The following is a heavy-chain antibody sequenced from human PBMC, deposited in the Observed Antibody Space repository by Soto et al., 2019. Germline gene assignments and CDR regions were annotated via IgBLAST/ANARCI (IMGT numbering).Heavy chain of an antibody. Sequence: PSETLSLTCTVSGGSISSGGYYWSWIRQHPGKGLEWIGYIYYSGTTYYNPSLKSRVTISVDTSKNQFSLKVNSVTAADTAAYYCARAGHSSSTEGANWFDPWGQGTLVTVS. CDR1: GGSISSGGYY. CDR2: IYYSGTT. D-gene: IGHD6-6*01. V-gene: IGHV4-31*03. J-gene: IGHJ5*02. CDR3: ARAGHSSSTEGANWFDP.